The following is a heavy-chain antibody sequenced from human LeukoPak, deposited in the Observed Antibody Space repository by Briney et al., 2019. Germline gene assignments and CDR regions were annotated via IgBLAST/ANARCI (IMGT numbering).Heavy chain of an antibody. Sequence: ASVKVSCKASGYTFTSYDINWVRQATGQGLEWMGWMNPNSGNTGYAQKFQGRVTITRNTSISTAYMELSSLRSEDTAVYYCARYPGDILTGCGDYWGQGTLVTVSS. CDR2: MNPNSGNT. CDR1: GYTFTSYD. D-gene: IGHD3-9*01. CDR3: ARYPGDILTGCGDY. V-gene: IGHV1-8*03. J-gene: IGHJ4*02.